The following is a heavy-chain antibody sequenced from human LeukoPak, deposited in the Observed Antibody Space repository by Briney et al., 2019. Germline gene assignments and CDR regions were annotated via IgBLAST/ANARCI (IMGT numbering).Heavy chain of an antibody. V-gene: IGHV4-39*07. CDR2: IYYSGST. D-gene: IGHD4-17*01. CDR3: ARGSYGAWDYGYYFDY. J-gene: IGHJ4*02. Sequence: SETLSLTCTVSGGSISSSSYYWGWIRQPPGKGLEWIGSIYYSGSTYYNPSLKSRVTISVDTSKNQFSLKLSSVTAADTAVYYCARGSYGAWDYGYYFDYWGQGTLVTVSS. CDR1: GGSISSSSYY.